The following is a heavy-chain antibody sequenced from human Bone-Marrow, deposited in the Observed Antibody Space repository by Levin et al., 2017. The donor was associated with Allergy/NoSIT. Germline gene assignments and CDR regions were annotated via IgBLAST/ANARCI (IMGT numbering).Heavy chain of an antibody. CDR1: GYTFTSFN. J-gene: IGHJ5*02. D-gene: IGHD1-1*01. V-gene: IGHV1-8*01. Sequence: ASVKVSCKISGYTFTSFNINWVRQAPGQGLQWMGLMNPNSGNTDYSQKFQGRVTMTRNTSISTAYMELSSLTSEDTAVYYCARGVDRGSSTWFDPWGQGTRVTVSS. CDR3: ARGVDRGSSTWFDP. CDR2: MNPNSGNT.